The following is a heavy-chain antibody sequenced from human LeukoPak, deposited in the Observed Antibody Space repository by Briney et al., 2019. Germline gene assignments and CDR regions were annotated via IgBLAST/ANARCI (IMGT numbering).Heavy chain of an antibody. D-gene: IGHD2-2*01. CDR1: GFTSSSYW. CDR3: ARVVPAALSYYYMDV. V-gene: IGHV3-74*01. Sequence: GGSLRLSCAASGFTSSSYWMHWVRQAPGKGLVWVSRINSDGSSTSYADSVKGRFTISRDNAKNTLYLQMNSLRAEDTAVYYCARVVPAALSYYYMDVWGKGTTVTVSS. CDR2: INSDGSST. J-gene: IGHJ6*03.